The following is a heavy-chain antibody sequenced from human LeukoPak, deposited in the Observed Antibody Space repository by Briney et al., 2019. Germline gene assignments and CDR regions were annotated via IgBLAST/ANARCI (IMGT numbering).Heavy chain of an antibody. J-gene: IGHJ5*02. D-gene: IGHD2-2*01. CDR1: GYTFTSYG. CDR3: AREGCSSTSCYWDWFDP. Sequence: EASVKASCKASGYTFTSYGINWVRQAPGQGLEWMGWISAYNGNTNYAQKFQGRVTMTRDTSISTAYMELSRLRSDDTAVYYCAREGCSSTSCYWDWFDPWGQGTLVTVSS. CDR2: ISAYNGNT. V-gene: IGHV1-18*01.